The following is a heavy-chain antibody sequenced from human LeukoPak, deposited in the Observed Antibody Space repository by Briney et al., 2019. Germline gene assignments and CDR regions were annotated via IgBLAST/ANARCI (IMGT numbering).Heavy chain of an antibody. V-gene: IGHV5-51*01. CDR2: IYPGDSDT. CDR1: GYSFTSYW. CDR3: ARSALNNWLDP. D-gene: IGHD6-25*01. J-gene: IGHJ5*02. Sequence: GESLKISCKGSGYSFTSYWIGWVRQMPGKGLEWMGIIYPGDSDTRYSPSFQGQVTISADKSISTTYLQWTSLKASDTAMYYCARSALNNWLDPWGPGTLVTLSS.